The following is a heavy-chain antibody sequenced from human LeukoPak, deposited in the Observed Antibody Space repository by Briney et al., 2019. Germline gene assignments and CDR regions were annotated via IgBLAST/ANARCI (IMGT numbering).Heavy chain of an antibody. CDR1: GGSFSGYY. V-gene: IGHV4-34*01. J-gene: IGHJ4*02. CDR3: ARVYAYRRAVAVKRTWFFDY. D-gene: IGHD6-19*01. CDR2: INHSGST. Sequence: SETLSLTCAVYGGSFSGYYWSWIRQPPGKGLEWIGEINHSGSTNYDPSLKSRVTISVDTSKNQFSLKLSSVTAADTAVYYCARVYAYRRAVAVKRTWFFDYWGQGTLVTVSS.